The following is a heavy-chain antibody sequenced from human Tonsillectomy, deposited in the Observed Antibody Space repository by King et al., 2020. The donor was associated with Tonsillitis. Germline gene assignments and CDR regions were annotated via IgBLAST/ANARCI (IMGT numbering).Heavy chain of an antibody. Sequence: EVQLVESGGGLVQPGGSLRLSCAASGFTFSSYSMNWVRQAPGRGLEWVSFISTASNSIYYADSVRGRFTISRDNAKDSMYLQISSLRDEDTALYYCARERIAPALTYFFDLWGQGTLVTVSS. CDR3: ARERIAPALTYFFDL. J-gene: IGHJ4*02. CDR1: GFTFSSYS. V-gene: IGHV3-48*02. D-gene: IGHD6-13*01. CDR2: ISTASNSI.